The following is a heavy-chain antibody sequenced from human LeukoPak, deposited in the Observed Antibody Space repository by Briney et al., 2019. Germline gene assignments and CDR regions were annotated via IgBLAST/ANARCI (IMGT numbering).Heavy chain of an antibody. CDR2: INPNSGGT. J-gene: IGHJ4*02. D-gene: IGHD2-15*01. V-gene: IGHV1-2*02. Sequence: ASVKVSCKASGYTFTGYYMHWVRQAPGQGLEWMGWINPNSGGTNYARKFQGRVTMTRDTSISTAYMELSRLRSDDTAVYYCARVSHCSGGSCYFDPADYWGQGTLVTVSS. CDR3: ARVSHCSGGSCYFDPADY. CDR1: GYTFTGYY.